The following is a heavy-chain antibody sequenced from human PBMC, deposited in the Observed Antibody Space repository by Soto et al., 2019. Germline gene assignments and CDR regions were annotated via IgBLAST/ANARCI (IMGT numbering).Heavy chain of an antibody. CDR3: ARLLYDILTGDYDAFEI. CDR2: IYYSGST. Sequence: PSETLSLTCTVSGGSISSGGYYWSWIRQHPGKGLEWIGYIYYSGSTYYNPSLKSRVTISVDTSKNQFSLKLSSVTAADTAVYYCARLLYDILTGDYDAFEIWGQGTMVSVSS. J-gene: IGHJ3*02. V-gene: IGHV4-31*03. D-gene: IGHD3-9*01. CDR1: GGSISSGGYY.